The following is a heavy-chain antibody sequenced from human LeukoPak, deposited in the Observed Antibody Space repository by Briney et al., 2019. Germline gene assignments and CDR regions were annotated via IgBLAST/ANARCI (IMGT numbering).Heavy chain of an antibody. CDR3: ARVLRDSGYYDSSGYYPYYFDY. D-gene: IGHD3-22*01. CDR1: GGSISSSSYY. Sequence: PSETLSLTCTVSGGSISSSSYYWSWIRQPPGKGLEWIGYIYYSGSTNYNPSLKSRVTISVDTSKNQFSLKLSSVTAADTAVYYCARVLRDSGYYDSSGYYPYYFDYWGQGTLVTVSS. V-gene: IGHV4-61*01. CDR2: IYYSGST. J-gene: IGHJ4*02.